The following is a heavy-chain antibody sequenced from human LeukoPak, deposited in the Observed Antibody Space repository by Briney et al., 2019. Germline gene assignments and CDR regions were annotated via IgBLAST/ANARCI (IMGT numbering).Heavy chain of an antibody. V-gene: IGHV4-59*01. J-gene: IGHJ4*02. CDR1: GGSINDYY. CDR2: FYHSGRT. CDR3: ARAPYGDYGFDY. D-gene: IGHD4-17*01. Sequence: SSETLSLTCAVSGGSINDYYWSWIRQPPGKGLEWIGYFYHSGRTNYNPSLKSRVTISVDTSKNQFSLKLSSVTAADTAVYYCARAPYGDYGFDYWGQGTLVTVSS.